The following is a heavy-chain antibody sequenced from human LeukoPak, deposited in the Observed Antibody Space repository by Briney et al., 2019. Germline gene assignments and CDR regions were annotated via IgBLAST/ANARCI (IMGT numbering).Heavy chain of an antibody. CDR1: GASIRRNY. Sequence: SETLSLTCTVSGASIRRNYWSWIRQPPGKGLEWNGYISYSGSSNYNPSLKSRVSISEDTSKNQFSLKLTSMTPADTAVYYCARDPAHCSSTSCSSPYWYFDLWGRGTLVTVSS. CDR3: ARDPAHCSSTSCSSPYWYFDL. CDR2: ISYSGSS. J-gene: IGHJ2*01. V-gene: IGHV4-59*01. D-gene: IGHD2-2*01.